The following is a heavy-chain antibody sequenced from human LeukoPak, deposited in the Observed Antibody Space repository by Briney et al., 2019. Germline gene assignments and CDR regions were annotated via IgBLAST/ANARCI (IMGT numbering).Heavy chain of an antibody. D-gene: IGHD3-10*01. CDR2: IKEDGSEK. CDR1: GFTFSSYW. Sequence: GGSLRLSRAASGFTFSSYWMSWVRQAPGKGLEWVANIKEDGSEKFYVDSVKGRFAISRDNAKNSLFLQMNSLSDEGTAFYYCARGGKSGALDIWGQGTLVAVSS. V-gene: IGHV3-7*01. CDR3: ARGGKSGALDI. J-gene: IGHJ3*02.